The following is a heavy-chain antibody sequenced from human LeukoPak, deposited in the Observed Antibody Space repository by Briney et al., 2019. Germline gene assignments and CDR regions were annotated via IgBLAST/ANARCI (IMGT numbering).Heavy chain of an antibody. Sequence: GGSLRLSCAASGFTFSSYGMSWVRQAPGKGLEWVSAISGSGGSTYYADSVKGRFTISRDNSKNTLYLQMNSLRAEDTVVYYCAKDWAMAGTRYFDYWGQGTLVTVSS. J-gene: IGHJ4*02. CDR2: ISGSGGST. D-gene: IGHD6-19*01. V-gene: IGHV3-23*01. CDR1: GFTFSSYG. CDR3: AKDWAMAGTRYFDY.